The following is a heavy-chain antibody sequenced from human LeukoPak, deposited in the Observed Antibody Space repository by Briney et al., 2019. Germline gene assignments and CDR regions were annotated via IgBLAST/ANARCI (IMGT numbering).Heavy chain of an antibody. D-gene: IGHD2-21*02. Sequence: GSLRLSCAASGFTSIGAWMSWVRQAPGKGLEWVGRIKSKTAGGTTDYAAPVKGRFTISRDDSKNTLFLQMNSLKPEDTAVYFCTTGRVISYCGGDCYWFDPWGQGTLVTVSS. CDR3: TTGRVISYCGGDCYWFDP. V-gene: IGHV3-15*01. CDR1: GFTSIGAW. J-gene: IGHJ5*02. CDR2: IKSKTAGGTT.